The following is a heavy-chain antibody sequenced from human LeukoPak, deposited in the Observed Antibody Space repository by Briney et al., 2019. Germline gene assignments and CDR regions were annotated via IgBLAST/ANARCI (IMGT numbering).Heavy chain of an antibody. CDR3: AKDARDRLRFLEWSSFDY. J-gene: IGHJ4*02. D-gene: IGHD3-3*01. CDR2: IKQDESEE. CDR1: GFTFSSYW. Sequence: GGSLRLSCAASGFTFSSYWMSWVRQAPGKGLEWVANIKQDESEEYYVDSVKGRFTISRDNAKNSLYLQMNSLRAEDTAVYYCAKDARDRLRFLEWSSFDYWGQGTLVTVSS. V-gene: IGHV3-7*01.